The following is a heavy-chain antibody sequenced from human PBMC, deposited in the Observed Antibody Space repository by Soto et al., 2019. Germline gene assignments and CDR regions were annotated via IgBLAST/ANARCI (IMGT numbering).Heavy chain of an antibody. V-gene: IGHV4-34*01. CDR3: ARGGPIVVVPAAIRNWFDP. CDR2: INHSGST. CDR1: GGSFSGYY. Sequence: SESLSLTCAVYGGSFSGYYWSWIRQPPGKGLEWIGEINHSGSTNYNPSLKSRVTISVDTSKNQFSLKLSSVTAADTAVYYCARGGPIVVVPAAIRNWFDPWGQGTLVTVS. D-gene: IGHD2-2*01. J-gene: IGHJ5*02.